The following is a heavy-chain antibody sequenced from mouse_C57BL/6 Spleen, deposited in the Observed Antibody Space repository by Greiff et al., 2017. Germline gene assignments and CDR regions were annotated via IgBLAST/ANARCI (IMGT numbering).Heavy chain of an antibody. V-gene: IGHV1-9*01. CDR2: ILPGSGST. CDR1: GYTFTGYW. D-gene: IGHD1-1*01. J-gene: IGHJ4*01. Sequence: VKLMESGAELMKPGASVKLSCKATGYTFTGYWIEWVKQRPGHGLEWIGEILPGSGSTNYNEKFKGKATFTADKSSNTAYMQLSSLTTEDSAIYCCTREADYDGTGAYYYARDYWGQGTSVTVSS. CDR3: TREADYDGTGAYYYARDY.